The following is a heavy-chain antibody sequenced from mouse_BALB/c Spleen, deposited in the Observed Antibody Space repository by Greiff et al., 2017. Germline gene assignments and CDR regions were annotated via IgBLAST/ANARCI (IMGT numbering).Heavy chain of an antibody. CDR3: ARYGNYEAWFAY. J-gene: IGHJ3*01. Sequence: QVQLKESGAELARPGASVKMSCKASGYTFTSYTMHWVKQRPGQGLEWIGYINPSSGYTNYNQKFKDKATLTADKSSSTAYMQLSSLTSEDSAVYYCARYGNYEAWFAYWGQGTLVTVSA. V-gene: IGHV1-4*01. D-gene: IGHD2-1*01. CDR1: GYTFTSYT. CDR2: INPSSGYT.